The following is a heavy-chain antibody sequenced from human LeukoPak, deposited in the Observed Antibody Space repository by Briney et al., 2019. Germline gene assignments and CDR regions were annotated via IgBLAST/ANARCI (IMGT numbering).Heavy chain of an antibody. CDR1: GFTFSSYA. Sequence: GGSLRLSCAASGFTFSSYAMHWVRQAPGKGLEWVAVISYDGSNKYYADSVKGRFTISRDNSKNTLYLQMNSLRAEDTAVYYCARDPSPLWFGELTLDYWGQGTLVTVSS. V-gene: IGHV3-30-3*01. CDR3: ARDPSPLWFGELTLDY. D-gene: IGHD3-10*01. J-gene: IGHJ4*02. CDR2: ISYDGSNK.